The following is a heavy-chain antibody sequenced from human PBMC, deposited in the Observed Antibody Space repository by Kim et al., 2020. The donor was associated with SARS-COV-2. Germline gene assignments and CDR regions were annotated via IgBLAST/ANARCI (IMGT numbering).Heavy chain of an antibody. CDR3: ARGSGSLTGDAFDF. CDR2: MNTNTGNP. D-gene: IGHD3-10*01. V-gene: IGHV7-4-1*02. Sequence: ASVKVSCKASGYTFTTHAISWVRQAPGQGLEWMGWMNTNTGNPTYVQSFAGRFVFSLDTSVSTTYLQISSLKAEDTAVYYCARGSGSLTGDAFDFWGQGTLVTVSS. J-gene: IGHJ3*01. CDR1: GYTFTTHA.